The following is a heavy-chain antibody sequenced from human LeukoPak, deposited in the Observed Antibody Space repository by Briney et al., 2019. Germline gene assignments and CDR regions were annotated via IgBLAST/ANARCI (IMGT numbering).Heavy chain of an antibody. V-gene: IGHV3-23*01. J-gene: IGHJ4*02. CDR2: ISGSGGST. CDR1: GFTFSNYA. D-gene: IGHD3-9*01. CDR3: AKCARVDWLPIDH. Sequence: PGGSLRLSCAASGFTFSNYAMSWVRQAPGKGLEWVSGISGSGGSTYYADSVKGRFTISRDTSKNTLYLQMNSLRAEDTAVYYCAKCARVDWLPIDHWGQGTLVTVSS.